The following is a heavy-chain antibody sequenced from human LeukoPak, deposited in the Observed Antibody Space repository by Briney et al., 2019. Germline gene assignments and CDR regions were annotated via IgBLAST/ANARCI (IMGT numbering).Heavy chain of an antibody. CDR3: ARGTFGDFN. V-gene: IGHV3-74*01. Sequence: GGSLRLSCAASGFTFSTYWMHWVRQAPGKGLVWVSRISSDGSDTTYADSVKGRFTISRDNAKNTVYLQMNSLRAEDTAVYYCARGTFGDFNWGPGTLVSVSS. CDR1: GFTFSTYW. CDR2: ISSDGSDT. D-gene: IGHD4-17*01. J-gene: IGHJ4*02.